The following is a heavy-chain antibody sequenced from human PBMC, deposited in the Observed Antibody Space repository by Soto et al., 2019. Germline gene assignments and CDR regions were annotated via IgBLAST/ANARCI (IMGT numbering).Heavy chain of an antibody. CDR1: GYTFTNYY. V-gene: IGHV1-46*01. D-gene: IGHD1-1*01. CDR2: INPSDSST. J-gene: IGHJ4*02. Sequence: GASVKVSCKASGYTFTNYYIHWVRRAPGQGLEWMGMINPSDSSTGYAQKFQGRVTMTRDTSTSTVYMDLSSLRSEDTAVFYCARDQGGTDLYFDCWGQGTLVTVSS. CDR3: ARDQGGTDLYFDC.